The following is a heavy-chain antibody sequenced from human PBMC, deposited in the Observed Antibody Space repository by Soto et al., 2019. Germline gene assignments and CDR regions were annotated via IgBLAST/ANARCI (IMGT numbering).Heavy chain of an antibody. J-gene: IGHJ3*02. CDR3: ARQHILLWFGELLSAFDI. CDR1: GGTSISSSYD. Sequence: SETLSLSYTVSGGTSISSSYDRRSILQRPGKGLEWIGSIYYSGSTYYNPSLKSRVTISVDTSKNQFSLKLSSVTAADTAVYYCARQHILLWFGELLSAFDIWGQGTMVTVSS. D-gene: IGHD3-10*01. V-gene: IGHV4-39*01. CDR2: IYYSGST.